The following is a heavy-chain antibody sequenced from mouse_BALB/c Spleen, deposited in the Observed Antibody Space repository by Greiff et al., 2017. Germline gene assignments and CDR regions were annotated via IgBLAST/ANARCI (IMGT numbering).Heavy chain of an antibody. CDR1: GFSLTSYG. D-gene: IGHD1-1*01. CDR2: IWAGGST. J-gene: IGHJ1*01. Sequence: VQLVESGPGLVAPSQSLSITCTVSGFSLTSYGVHWVRQPPGKGLEWLGVIWAGGSTNYNSALMSRLSISKDNSKSQVFLKMNSLQTDDTAMYYCARGKANYYGSSYGWYFDVWGAGTTVTVSS. V-gene: IGHV2-9*02. CDR3: ARGKANYYGSSYGWYFDV.